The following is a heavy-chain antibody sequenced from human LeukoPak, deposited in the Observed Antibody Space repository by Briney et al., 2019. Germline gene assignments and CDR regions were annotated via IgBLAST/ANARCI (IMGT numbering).Heavy chain of an antibody. V-gene: IGHV4-38-2*02. CDR1: GYSISSGYY. D-gene: IGHD6-6*01. CDR3: ARKRGSSSPNWFDP. CDR2: IYHSGST. Sequence: SGTLSLTCTVSGYSISSGYYWGWIRQPPGKGLEWIGSIYHSGSTYYNPSLKSRVTISVDTSKNQFSLKLSSVTAADTAVYYCARKRGSSSPNWFDPWGQGTLVTVSS. J-gene: IGHJ5*02.